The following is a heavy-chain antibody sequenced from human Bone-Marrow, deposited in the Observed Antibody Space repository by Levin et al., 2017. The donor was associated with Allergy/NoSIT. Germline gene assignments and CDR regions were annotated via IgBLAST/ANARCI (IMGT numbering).Heavy chain of an antibody. Sequence: PSETLSLTCAVYGGSFSGYYWSWIRQPPGKGLEWIGEINHSGSTNYNPSLKSRVTISVDTSKNQFSLKLSSVTAADTTVYYCARGLGSSWSNRLQPTFDYWGQGTLVTVSS. CDR2: INHSGST. D-gene: IGHD6-13*01. V-gene: IGHV4-34*01. CDR3: ARGLGSSWSNRLQPTFDY. J-gene: IGHJ4*02. CDR1: GGSFSGYY.